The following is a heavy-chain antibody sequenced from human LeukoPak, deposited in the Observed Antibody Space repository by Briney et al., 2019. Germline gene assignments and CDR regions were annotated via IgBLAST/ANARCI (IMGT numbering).Heavy chain of an antibody. CDR2: ISGSGGST. J-gene: IGHJ6*03. D-gene: IGHD3-3*01. V-gene: IGHV3-23*01. CDR3: AKDGSYDGDYYMDV. CDR1: GFTFSSYA. Sequence: GGSLRLSCAAFGFTFSSYAMSWVRQAPGKGLEWVSAISGSGGSTYYADSVKGRFTISRDNSKNTLYLQMNSLRAEDTAVYYCAKDGSYDGDYYMDVWGKGTTVTVSS.